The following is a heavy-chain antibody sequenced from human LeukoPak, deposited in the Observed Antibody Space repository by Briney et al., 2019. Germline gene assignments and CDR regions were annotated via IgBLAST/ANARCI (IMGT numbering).Heavy chain of an antibody. CDR2: IYHSGST. Sequence: SETLSLTCTVSGGSISSGGYYWSWIRQPPGKGLEWIGYIYHSGSTYYNPSLKSRVTISVDRSKNQFSLNLSSVTAADTAVYYCANPWGSGWYFDLWGRGTLVTVSS. V-gene: IGHV4-30-2*01. CDR1: GGSISSGGYY. J-gene: IGHJ2*01. D-gene: IGHD7-27*01. CDR3: ANPWGSGWYFDL.